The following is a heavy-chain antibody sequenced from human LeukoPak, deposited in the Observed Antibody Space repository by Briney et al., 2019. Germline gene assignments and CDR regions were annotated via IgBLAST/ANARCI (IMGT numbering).Heavy chain of an antibody. CDR1: GSTSRSYA. D-gene: IGHD6-19*01. V-gene: IGHV3-23*01. CDR2: TVVSGGDT. CDR3: AKTTAGYSSGRYPGWPIDY. Sequence: GGSLRPSCPPSGSTSRSYAIYWDRRAPGKGLGWAPGTVVSGGDTYFADSVKGRFTISRDNSKNTVFLQMDSLRAEDTAVYYCAKTTAGYSSGRYPGWPIDYWGQGTLVTVSS. J-gene: IGHJ4*02.